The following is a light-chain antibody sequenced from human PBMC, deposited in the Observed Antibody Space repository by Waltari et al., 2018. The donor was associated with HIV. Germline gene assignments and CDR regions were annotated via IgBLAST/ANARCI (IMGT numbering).Light chain of an antibody. V-gene: IGLV1-47*01. CDR1: SSNIVILN. CDR2: WNT. Sequence: QSVLTQPPSASGTPGQGVTISCSGSSSNIVILNVYWYQHLPGTAPKLLIFWNTQRPSGVPDRFSGSKSGTSASLAISGLRSEDEADYYCVSWDASLRGVVFGGGTRLTVL. J-gene: IGLJ2*01. CDR3: VSWDASLRGVV.